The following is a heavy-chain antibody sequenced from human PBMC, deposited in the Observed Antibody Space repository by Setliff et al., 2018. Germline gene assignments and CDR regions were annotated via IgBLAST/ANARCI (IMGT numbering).Heavy chain of an antibody. D-gene: IGHD6-6*01. CDR3: APSHQYSSSPFDY. V-gene: IGHV1-69*06. CDR2: IIPIFGTA. CDR1: GDTFSTYG. Sequence: SVKVSCKASGDTFSTYGITWVRQAPGQGLEWMGRIIPIFGTANYAQKFQGRVTITADKSTSTAYMELSSLRSEDTAVYYCAPSHQYSSSPFDYWGQGTLVTVSS. J-gene: IGHJ4*02.